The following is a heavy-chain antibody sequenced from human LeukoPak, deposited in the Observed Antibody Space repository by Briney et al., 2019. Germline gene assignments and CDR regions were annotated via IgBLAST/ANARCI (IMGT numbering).Heavy chain of an antibody. CDR1: GYTFTSYD. J-gene: IGHJ4*02. D-gene: IGHD4-17*01. Sequence: GASVKVSCKASGYTFTSYDINWVRQATGQGLEWMGWMNPNSGNTGYAQKFQGRVTITRNTSISTAYMELSSLRSEDTAVHYCARARRTTVTTEIDYWGQGTLVTVSS. V-gene: IGHV1-8*03. CDR2: MNPNSGNT. CDR3: ARARRTTVTTEIDY.